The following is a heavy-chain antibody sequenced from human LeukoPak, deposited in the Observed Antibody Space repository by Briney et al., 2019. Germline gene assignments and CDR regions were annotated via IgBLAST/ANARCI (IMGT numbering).Heavy chain of an antibody. CDR3: ARGRLWFGELVYFDY. Sequence: ASVKVSCKASGYTFTSYDINWVRQATGQGLEWMGWMNPNSGNTGYAQKFQGRVTITRNTSISTAYMELSSLRAEDTAVYYCARGRLWFGELVYFDYWGQGTLVTVSS. CDR2: MNPNSGNT. CDR1: GYTFTSYD. J-gene: IGHJ4*02. V-gene: IGHV1-8*03. D-gene: IGHD3-10*01.